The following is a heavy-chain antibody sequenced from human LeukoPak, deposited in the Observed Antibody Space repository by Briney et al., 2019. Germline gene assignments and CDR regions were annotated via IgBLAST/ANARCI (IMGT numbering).Heavy chain of an antibody. CDR3: AKDYIDY. Sequence: PGGSLRLSCAASGFTFSSYGMHWVRQAPGKGLEWVAVISYDGSNKYYADSVKGRFTISRDNSKNTLYLQMNSLRAEDTAVYYCAKDYIDYWGQGTLVTVSS. CDR2: ISYDGSNK. D-gene: IGHD3-10*01. J-gene: IGHJ4*02. V-gene: IGHV3-30*18. CDR1: GFTFSSYG.